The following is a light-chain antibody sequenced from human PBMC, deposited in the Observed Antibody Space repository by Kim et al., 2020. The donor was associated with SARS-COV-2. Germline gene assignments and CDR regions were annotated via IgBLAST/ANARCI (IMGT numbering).Light chain of an antibody. Sequence: ASVGDRVTITCRASQSISSYLNWYQQKPGKAPKLLIYAASTLQSGVPSRFSGSGSGTDFTLTISSLQPEDFATYYCQQSYSTPFTFGPGTKVDIK. J-gene: IGKJ3*01. CDR2: AAS. CDR1: QSISSY. CDR3: QQSYSTPFT. V-gene: IGKV1-39*01.